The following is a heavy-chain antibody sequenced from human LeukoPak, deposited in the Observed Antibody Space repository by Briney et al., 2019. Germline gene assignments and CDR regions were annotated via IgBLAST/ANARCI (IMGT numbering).Heavy chain of an antibody. Sequence: GGSLRLSCAASGFTFSSYAMSWVRQAPGKGMVWVSAISGSGDSTYYADSVKGRFTISRDNSKNTLYLQMNSLRAEDTAVYYCAKFDVRYGYYDSSGYYAPFDYWGQGTLVTVSS. J-gene: IGHJ4*02. CDR1: GFTFSSYA. D-gene: IGHD3-22*01. CDR3: AKFDVRYGYYDSSGYYAPFDY. CDR2: ISGSGDST. V-gene: IGHV3-23*01.